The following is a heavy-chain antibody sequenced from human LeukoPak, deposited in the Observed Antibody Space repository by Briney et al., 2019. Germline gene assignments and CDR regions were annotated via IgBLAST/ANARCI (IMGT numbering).Heavy chain of an antibody. D-gene: IGHD3-22*01. V-gene: IGHV1-18*01. J-gene: IGHJ4*02. CDR2: ISAYNGNT. CDR1: GYTFTSYG. Sequence: GASVKVSCKASGYTFTSYGISGGRQAPGQGLEWMGWISAYNGNTNYAQKLKGRVTMTTDASTSTAYMKLRSLRSDDTAVYYCARDQSDYYDSSGPLYYFDYWGQGTLVTVSS. CDR3: ARDQSDYYDSSGPLYYFDY.